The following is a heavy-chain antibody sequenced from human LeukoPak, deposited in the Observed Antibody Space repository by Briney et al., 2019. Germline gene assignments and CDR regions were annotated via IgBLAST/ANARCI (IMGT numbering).Heavy chain of an antibody. Sequence: LSETLSLTCTVSGASISRSDYFWGWIRQPPGKGLEWIGSIYYSGSTYYSPSLKGRVTISVDTSRNQFSLKLNSVTAADTAVYCCARSSEYGDPFNYWGQGTLVVVSS. CDR3: ARSSEYGDPFNY. J-gene: IGHJ4*02. CDR1: GASISRSDYF. V-gene: IGHV4-39*01. D-gene: IGHD4-17*01. CDR2: IYYSGST.